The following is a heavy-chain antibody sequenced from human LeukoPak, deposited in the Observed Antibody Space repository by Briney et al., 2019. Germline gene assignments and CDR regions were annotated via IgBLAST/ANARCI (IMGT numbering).Heavy chain of an antibody. D-gene: IGHD2-2*01. Sequence: SEXXXXXCAVYGGSFSGYYWSWIRQPPGKGLEWIGEINHSGSTNYNPSLTSRVTISVDTSKNKYSLKLSSVTAADTAVYYCARGRLSLYCSSTSCYVWFDPWGQGTLVTVSS. CDR1: GGSFSGYY. V-gene: IGHV4-34*01. J-gene: IGHJ5*02. CDR2: INHSGST. CDR3: ARGRLSLYCSSTSCYVWFDP.